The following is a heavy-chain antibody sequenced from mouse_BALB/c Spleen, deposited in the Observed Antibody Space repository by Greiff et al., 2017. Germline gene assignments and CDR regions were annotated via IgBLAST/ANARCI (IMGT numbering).Heavy chain of an antibody. D-gene: IGHD1-2*01. CDR1: GFTFSSYA. V-gene: IGHV5-6-5*01. CDR3: ARGGPLLRLRGNAMDY. J-gene: IGHJ4*01. CDR2: ISSGGST. Sequence: EVQRVESGGGLVKPGGSLKLSCAASGFTFSSYAMSWVRQTPEKRLEWVASISSGGSTYYPDSVKGRFTISRDNARNILYLQMSSLRSEDTAMYYCARGGPLLRLRGNAMDYWGQGTSVTVSS.